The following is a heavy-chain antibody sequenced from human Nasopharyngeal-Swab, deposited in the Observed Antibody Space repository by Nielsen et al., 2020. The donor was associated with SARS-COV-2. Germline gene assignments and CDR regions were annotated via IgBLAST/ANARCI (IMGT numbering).Heavy chain of an antibody. J-gene: IGHJ5*02. V-gene: IGHV3-23*01. D-gene: IGHD6-19*01. Sequence: GESLKISCAASGFTFKSYTMCWVRQAPGKGMDGVSVISGSGANTYHADSVKGRFTISRDNSQNTVYLQMNNLRVEDTARYYCAKGVEQWLVAGNLFDPWGQGTMVTVSS. CDR1: GFTFKSYT. CDR2: ISGSGANT. CDR3: AKGVEQWLVAGNLFDP.